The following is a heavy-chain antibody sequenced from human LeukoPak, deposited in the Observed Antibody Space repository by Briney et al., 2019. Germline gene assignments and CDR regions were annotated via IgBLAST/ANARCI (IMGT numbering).Heavy chain of an antibody. CDR3: ATSVVPAAMDPYYYYYGMDV. CDR2: FDPEDGET. CDR1: GYTLTELS. D-gene: IGHD2-2*01. J-gene: IGHJ6*02. Sequence: RASVKVSCTVSGYTLTELSMHWVRQAPGKGLEWMGGFDPEDGETIYAQKFQGRVTMTEDTSTDTAYMELSSLRSEDTAVYYCATSVVPAAMDPYYYYYGMDVWGQGTTVTVSS. V-gene: IGHV1-24*01.